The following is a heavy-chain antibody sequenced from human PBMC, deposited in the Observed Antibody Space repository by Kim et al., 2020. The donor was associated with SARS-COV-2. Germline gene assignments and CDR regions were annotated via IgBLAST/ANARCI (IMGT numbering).Heavy chain of an antibody. D-gene: IGHD4-17*01. J-gene: IGHJ2*01. Sequence: SVKVSCKASGGTFSSYAISWVRQAPGQGLEWMGGIIPIFGTANYAQKFQGRVTITADESTSTAYMELSSLRSEDTAVYYCAEGGDYGGNSAHWNYWYFDLWGRGTLVTVSS. CDR3: AEGGDYGGNSAHWNYWYFDL. CDR1: GGTFSSYA. CDR2: IIPIFGTA. V-gene: IGHV1-69*13.